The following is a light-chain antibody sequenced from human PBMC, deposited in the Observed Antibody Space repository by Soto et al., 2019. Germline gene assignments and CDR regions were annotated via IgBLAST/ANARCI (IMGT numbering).Light chain of an antibody. V-gene: IGLV2-14*03. J-gene: IGLJ1*01. CDR2: DVS. CDR1: SSDVGGYNY. Sequence: QSVLTQPASVSGSPGQSITISCTGTSSDVGGYNYVSWYQQHPGKAPKLMIYDVSNRPSGVSNRFSGSKSGYTASLTISGLQAEDEADYYCSSYTSSSLHVFGTGTKVTVL. CDR3: SSYTSSSLHV.